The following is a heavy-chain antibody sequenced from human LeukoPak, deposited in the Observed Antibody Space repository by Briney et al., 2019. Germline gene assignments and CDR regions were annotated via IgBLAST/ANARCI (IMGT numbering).Heavy chain of an antibody. J-gene: IGHJ4*02. Sequence: GGALRPFFAAAGFTFNIFCMHLGPQVSGNGLGGGGGLWADGSTAHYADSVKGRFTISRDSSEKTLYLQMNSLRSEDTAVYYCVKESAADGTFHFDYWGQGTLVTVSS. V-gene: IGHV3-33*06. CDR3: VKESAADGTFHFDY. CDR2: LWADGSTA. D-gene: IGHD6-13*01. CDR1: GFTFNIFC.